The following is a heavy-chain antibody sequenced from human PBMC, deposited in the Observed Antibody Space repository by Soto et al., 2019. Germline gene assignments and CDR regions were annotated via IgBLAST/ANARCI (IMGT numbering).Heavy chain of an antibody. CDR1: GGTFSNYV. Sequence: QVQLVQSGAEVKKPGSSVKVSCKASGGTFSNYVISGLRQAPGQGLEWLGGVIPRSGTANYAQKLRGRVTITADEATRTAYMAQSSLRSEDSAVSYCASFPRYSSGWTTKSLYWYFDLRGRGTLVTVSS. CDR2: VIPRSGTA. CDR3: ASFPRYSSGWTTKSLYWYFDL. V-gene: IGHV1-69*12. D-gene: IGHD6-19*01. J-gene: IGHJ2*01.